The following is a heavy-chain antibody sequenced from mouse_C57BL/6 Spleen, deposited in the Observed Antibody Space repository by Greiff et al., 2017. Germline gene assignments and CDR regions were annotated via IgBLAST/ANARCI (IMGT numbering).Heavy chain of an antibody. V-gene: IGHV1-4*01. CDR1: GYTFTSYT. Sequence: VQLQQSGAELARPGASVKMSCKASGYTFTSYTMHWVKQRPGQGLGWIGYINPSSGYTKYNQKFKDKATLTADKSSSTAYMQLSSLTSEDSAVYYCARSGNYDYWGQGTTLTVSS. J-gene: IGHJ2*01. CDR3: ARSGNYDY. D-gene: IGHD2-1*01. CDR2: INPSSGYT.